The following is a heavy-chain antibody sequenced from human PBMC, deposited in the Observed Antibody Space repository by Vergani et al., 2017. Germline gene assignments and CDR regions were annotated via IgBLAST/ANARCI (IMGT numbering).Heavy chain of an antibody. J-gene: IGHJ6*02. D-gene: IGHD2-21*02. CDR1: GATFRSNT. CDR3: ARDPRGYGVDPEDYYYGMDV. Sequence: QVQLVQSGAEVKKPGSSVKVSCKASGATFRSNTISWVRQVPGQGLEWMGRIIPVLGKTKYAQDFQGRLTITADTSTSTAYMELTSLRSQDTAVYYCARDPRGYGVDPEDYYYGMDVWGQGTTVPVSS. V-gene: IGHV1-69*08. CDR2: IIPVLGKT.